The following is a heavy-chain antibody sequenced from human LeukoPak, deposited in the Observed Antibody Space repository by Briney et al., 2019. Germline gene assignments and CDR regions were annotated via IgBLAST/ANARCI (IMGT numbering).Heavy chain of an antibody. CDR1: GGSISSYY. CDR3: ARDHPFAATPVDY. V-gene: IGHV4-4*07. J-gene: IGHJ4*02. Sequence: SETLSLTCTASGGSISSYYWSWIRQPAGKGLEGIGRIYTSRSTNYNPSLKSRVTMSVDTSKNQSSLKLSSVTAADTAVYYCARDHPFAATPVDYWGQGTLVTVSS. D-gene: IGHD2-15*01. CDR2: IYTSRST.